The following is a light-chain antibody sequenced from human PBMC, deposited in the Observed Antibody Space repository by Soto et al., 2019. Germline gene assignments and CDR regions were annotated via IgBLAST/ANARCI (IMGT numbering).Light chain of an antibody. CDR1: RDVGSD. CDR3: QQYKTYSWT. J-gene: IGKJ1*01. Sequence: TQMTQSPLSLSASVGEKIIITCRASRDVGSDVSWYQQKPGKAPKLLIYDASTLESGVPSRFRGSGSGTEFTLTISSLQPDDFATYYCQQYKTYSWTFGQGTKVDNK. CDR2: DAS. V-gene: IGKV1-13*02.